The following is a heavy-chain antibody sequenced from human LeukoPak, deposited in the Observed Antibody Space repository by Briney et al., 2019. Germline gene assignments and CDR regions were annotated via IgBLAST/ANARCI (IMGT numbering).Heavy chain of an antibody. CDR2: ITGSDIRT. CDR3: ARNQQLGGHSYYYYGMDV. J-gene: IGHJ6*02. D-gene: IGHD3-16*01. CDR1: GFTFSTNA. Sequence: QPGGSLRLSCAASGFTFSTNAMSWVRQAPGKGLEWVSGITGSDIRTYNADSAKGRFTISRDNSKNTLYLQMNSLRADDTAIYYCARNQQLGGHSYYYYGMDVWGQGTTVTVSS. V-gene: IGHV3-23*01.